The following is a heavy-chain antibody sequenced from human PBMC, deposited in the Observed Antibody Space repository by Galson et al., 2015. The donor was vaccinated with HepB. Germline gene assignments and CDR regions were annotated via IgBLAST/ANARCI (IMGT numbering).Heavy chain of an antibody. D-gene: IGHD3-22*01. J-gene: IGHJ6*03. CDR3: ARGYYYDSSGYYYMDV. V-gene: IGHV6-1*01. CDR1: GDSVSSNSAA. Sequence: CAISGDSVSSNSAAWNWIRQSPSRGLEWLGRTYYRSKWYNDYAVSVKSRITINPDTSKNQFSLQLNSVTPEDTAVYYCARGYYYDSSGYYYMDVWGKGTTVTVSS. CDR2: TYYRSKWYN.